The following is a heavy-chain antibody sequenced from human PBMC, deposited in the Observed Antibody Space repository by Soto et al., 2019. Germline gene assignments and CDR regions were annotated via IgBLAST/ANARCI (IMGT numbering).Heavy chain of an antibody. V-gene: IGHV5-10-1*01. CDR3: ASTRTTLIAQIDF. J-gene: IGHJ4*02. CDR1: EYSFANNW. Sequence: GESLKISCKGSEYSFANNWINWLRQMPGKGLEWMGRIDPTDSYTNYSPSFQGHVTISADKSRSTAYLRWSSLKASDTAIYYYASTRTTLIAQIDFWGQGTQVTVSS. CDR2: IDPTDSYT. D-gene: IGHD2-21*01.